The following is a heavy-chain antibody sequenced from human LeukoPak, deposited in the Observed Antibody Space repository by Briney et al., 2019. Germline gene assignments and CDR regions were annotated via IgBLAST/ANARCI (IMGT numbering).Heavy chain of an antibody. Sequence: SETLSLTCTVSGGSISSYYWSWIRQPAGKGLEWIGRIYTSGSTNYNPSLKSRVTIAVESSKNQFSLKLTAVTAADTAVYYCARSCPVRYFDCEGMDVWGKGTTVIVSS. CDR2: IYTSGST. V-gene: IGHV4-4*07. D-gene: IGHD3-9*01. J-gene: IGHJ6*03. CDR3: ARSCPVRYFDCEGMDV. CDR1: GGSISSYY.